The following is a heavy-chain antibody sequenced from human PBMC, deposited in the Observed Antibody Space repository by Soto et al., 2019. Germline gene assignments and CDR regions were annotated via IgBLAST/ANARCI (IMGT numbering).Heavy chain of an antibody. CDR1: GGTFSSYA. D-gene: IGHD3-9*01. CDR2: IIPIFGTA. J-gene: IGHJ3*02. CDR3: AREPLYYDILTGYSQLGAFDI. Sequence: GASVKVSCKASGGTFSSYAISWVRQAPGQGLEWMGGIIPIFGTANYAQKFQGRVTITADESTSTAYMELSSLRSEDTAVYYCAREPLYYDILTGYSQLGAFDIWGQGTMVTVSS. V-gene: IGHV1-69*13.